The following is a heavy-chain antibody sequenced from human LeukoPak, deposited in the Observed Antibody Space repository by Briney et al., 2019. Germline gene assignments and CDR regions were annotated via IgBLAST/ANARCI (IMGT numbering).Heavy chain of an antibody. V-gene: IGHV4-4*02. CDR1: GGSISSSNW. CDR3: ARDIQLWLVAFDI. J-gene: IGHJ3*02. CDR2: IYHSGTT. Sequence: SETLSLTCAVSGGSISSSNWWSWVRQPPGKGLEWIGEIYHSGTTNYNPSLKSRVTISVDKSKNQFSLKLSSVTAADTAVYYCARDIQLWLVAFDIWGQGTMVTVSS. D-gene: IGHD5-18*01.